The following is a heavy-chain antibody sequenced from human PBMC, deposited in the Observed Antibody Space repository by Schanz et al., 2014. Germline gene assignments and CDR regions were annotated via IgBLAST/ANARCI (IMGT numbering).Heavy chain of an antibody. V-gene: IGHV3-33*08. CDR1: GFTFNSYA. D-gene: IGHD4-17*01. J-gene: IGHJ4*02. Sequence: QVQLVESGGGVVQPGRSLRLSCAASGFTFNSYAMSWVRQAPGKGLEWVAVIWNNGVTKYYADSVRGRFTISRDRFQNTLYLRMSSLRAEDTAVFYCARPRFDYGEVDYWGQGTLVTVSS. CDR3: ARPRFDYGEVDY. CDR2: IWNNGVTK.